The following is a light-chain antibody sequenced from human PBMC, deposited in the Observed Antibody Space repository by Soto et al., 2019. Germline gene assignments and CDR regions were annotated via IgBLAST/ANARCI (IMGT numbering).Light chain of an antibody. CDR2: DVS. Sequence: EIVLTQSPATPSLSPVERGPLSFRASQSTTSYLVWYQQIPGQAPRLLIYDVSNRASGIPARFSGSGSGTDFTLTISRLEPEDFAVYYCQQYGSSSITFGQGTRLEIK. CDR3: QQYGSSSIT. V-gene: IGKV3-11*01. CDR1: QSTTSY. J-gene: IGKJ5*01.